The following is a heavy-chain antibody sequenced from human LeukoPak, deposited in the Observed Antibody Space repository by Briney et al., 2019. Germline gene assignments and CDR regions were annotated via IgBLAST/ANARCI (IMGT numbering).Heavy chain of an antibody. J-gene: IGHJ6*03. Sequence: SETLSLTCTVSGGSISSYDWSWIRQPRGKGLEWIGYIYYSGSTNYNPSLKSRVTISVDTSKNQFSLKLSSVTAADTAVYYCARRYDFFAMDVWGKGTTATVSS. CDR1: GGSISSYD. CDR3: ARRYDFFAMDV. V-gene: IGHV4-59*01. D-gene: IGHD3-3*01. CDR2: IYYSGST.